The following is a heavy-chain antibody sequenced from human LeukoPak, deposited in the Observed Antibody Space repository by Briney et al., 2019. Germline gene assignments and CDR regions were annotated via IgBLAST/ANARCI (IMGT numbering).Heavy chain of an antibody. Sequence: KPSETLSLTCTVSGGSISSYYWSWIRQPPGKGLEWIGYVFYSGSTNYNPSLKSRVTISVDTSKNQFSLKVNSVTVADTAVYYCARHNGGETPRDYWGQGTLVTVSS. CDR2: VFYSGST. V-gene: IGHV4-59*08. D-gene: IGHD2-8*01. CDR1: GGSISSYY. CDR3: ARHNGGETPRDY. J-gene: IGHJ4*02.